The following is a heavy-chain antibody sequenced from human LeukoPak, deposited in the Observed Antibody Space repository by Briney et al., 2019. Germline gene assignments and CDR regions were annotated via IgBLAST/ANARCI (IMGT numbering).Heavy chain of an antibody. D-gene: IGHD3-9*01. CDR2: INHSGST. V-gene: IGHV4-34*01. Sequence: PSETLSLTCAVYGGSFSGYYWSWIRQPPGKGLEWIGEINHSGSTNYNPSLKSRVTISVDTSKNQFSLKLSSVTAADTAVYYCARGPRVYYDILTGYYRGPKFRGGMDAWGQGTTVTVSS. J-gene: IGHJ6*02. CDR1: GGSFSGYY. CDR3: ARGPRVYYDILTGYYRGPKFRGGMDA.